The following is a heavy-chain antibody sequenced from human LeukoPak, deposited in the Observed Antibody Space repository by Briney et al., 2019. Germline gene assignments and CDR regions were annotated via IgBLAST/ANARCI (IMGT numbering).Heavy chain of an antibody. V-gene: IGHV3-21*01. Sequence: KPGGSLRLSCAASGFNFSSYSMNWVRQAPGKGLEWVSSISSSSSYIYYADSVKGRFTISRDNAKNSLYLQMNSLRAEDTAVYYCARDDTNSYYYDSSGPAHAFDIWAQGTMVTVSS. D-gene: IGHD3-22*01. J-gene: IGHJ3*02. CDR1: GFNFSSYS. CDR2: ISSSSSYI. CDR3: ARDDTNSYYYDSSGPAHAFDI.